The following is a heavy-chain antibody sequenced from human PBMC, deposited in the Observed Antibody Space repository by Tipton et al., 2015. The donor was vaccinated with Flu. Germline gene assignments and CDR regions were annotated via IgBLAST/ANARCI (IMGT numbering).Heavy chain of an antibody. Sequence: TLSLTCTVSGGSISSGSYYWSWIRQPAGKGLEWIGRIYTSGSTNYNPSLKSRVTISVDTSKNQFSLKLSSVTAADTAVYYCARGVIYYDSSRPITDAFDIWGQGTMVTVSS. CDR3: ARGVIYYDSSRPITDAFDI. CDR2: IYTSGST. CDR1: GGSISSGSYY. J-gene: IGHJ3*02. D-gene: IGHD3-22*01. V-gene: IGHV4-61*02.